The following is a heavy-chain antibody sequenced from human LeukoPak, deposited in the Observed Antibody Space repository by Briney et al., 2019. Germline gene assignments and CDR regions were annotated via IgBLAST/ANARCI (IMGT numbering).Heavy chain of an antibody. CDR3: VTRVVPAAQFDY. Sequence: GGSLRLSCAASGFSFTNYYMNWVRQAPGKGLEWVANINHDGSDIKYVDSVKGRFTISRDNAKSSVYLQMNSLRAEDTAVYYCVTRVVPAAQFDYWGQGTLVTVSS. J-gene: IGHJ4*02. CDR1: GFSFTNYY. D-gene: IGHD2-2*01. CDR2: INHDGSDI. V-gene: IGHV3-7*01.